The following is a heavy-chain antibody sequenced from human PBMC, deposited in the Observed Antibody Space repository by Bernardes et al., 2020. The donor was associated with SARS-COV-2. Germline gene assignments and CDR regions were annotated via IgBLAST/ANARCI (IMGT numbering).Heavy chain of an antibody. CDR2: INPNSGGT. CDR3: ASHTYSSSWYESEWFDP. CDR1: GYTFTGYY. Sequence: ASVKVSCKASGYTFTGYYMHWVRQAPGQGLEWMGWINPNSGGTNYAQKFQGRVTMTRDTSISTAYMELSRLRSDDTVVYYCASHTYSSSWYESEWFDPWGQGTLVTVSS. D-gene: IGHD6-13*01. J-gene: IGHJ5*02. V-gene: IGHV1-2*02.